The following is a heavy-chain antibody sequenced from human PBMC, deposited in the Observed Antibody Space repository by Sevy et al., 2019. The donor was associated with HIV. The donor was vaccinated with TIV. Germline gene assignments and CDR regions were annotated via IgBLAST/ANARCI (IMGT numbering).Heavy chain of an antibody. J-gene: IGHJ5*02. CDR1: GFTFSDAW. CDR2: IKSRVDGGAI. D-gene: IGHD1-1*01. Sequence: GGSLRLSCEASGFTFSDAWMSWVRQAPGKGLEWVGRIKSRVDGGAIDYAAPVKGRFTISKDESKNMVYLQMNSLKTEDTAIYYCTTDRRNRDDEGATRFDPRGQGALVTVSS. V-gene: IGHV3-15*01. CDR3: TTDRRNRDDEGATRFDP.